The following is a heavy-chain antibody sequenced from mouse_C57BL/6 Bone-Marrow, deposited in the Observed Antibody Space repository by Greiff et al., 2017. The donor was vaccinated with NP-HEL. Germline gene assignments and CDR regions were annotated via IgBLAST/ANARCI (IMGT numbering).Heavy chain of an antibody. CDR1: GYTFTSYW. CDR3: AIGDYGSGYDWYFDV. V-gene: IGHV1-74*01. CDR2: IHPSDSDT. J-gene: IGHJ1*03. Sequence: QVQLQQPGAVLVKPGASVKVSCKASGYTFTSYWMHWVKQRPGQGLEWIGRIHPSDSDTNYNQKFKGKATLTVAKSSSTAYMQLSSLTSEDSAVYYCAIGDYGSGYDWYFDVWGTGTTVTVSS. D-gene: IGHD1-1*01.